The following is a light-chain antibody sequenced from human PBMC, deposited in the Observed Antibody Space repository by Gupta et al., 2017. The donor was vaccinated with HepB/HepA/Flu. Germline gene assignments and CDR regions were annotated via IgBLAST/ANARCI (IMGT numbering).Light chain of an antibody. CDR1: QSISNNY. J-gene: IGKJ1*01. Sequence: ELVLTQSPGTLSLSPGERATLSCRASQSISNNYLAWYQQKPGQAPRLLIYGASSRATGIPDRFSGSGSGTDFTLTISRLEPEDFAVYYCQQYGGSPRTFGQGAKVEIK. CDR2: GAS. V-gene: IGKV3-20*01. CDR3: QQYGGSPRT.